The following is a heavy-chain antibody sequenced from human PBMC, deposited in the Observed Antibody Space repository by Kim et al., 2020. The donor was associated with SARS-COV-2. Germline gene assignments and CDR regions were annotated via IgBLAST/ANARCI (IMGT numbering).Heavy chain of an antibody. V-gene: IGHV3-7*01. CDR2: IKQDGSEE. CDR1: GFTFSSYW. CDR3: ARERDYGGNSGHLDY. D-gene: IGHD4-17*01. J-gene: IGHJ4*02. Sequence: GGSLRLSCAASGFTFSSYWMSGVRQAPGKGLEWVANIKQDGSEEYYVDSVKGRFTISRDNAKNSVYLQMNSLRAEDTAVYYCARERDYGGNSGHLDYWGQGTLVTVSS.